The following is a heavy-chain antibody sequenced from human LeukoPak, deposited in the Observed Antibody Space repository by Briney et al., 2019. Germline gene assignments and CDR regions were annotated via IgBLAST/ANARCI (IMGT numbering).Heavy chain of an antibody. CDR1: GYTFTDYS. V-gene: IGHV1-46*01. CDR2: INPGGGST. CDR3: ARVHISGYSRYLYYFDY. J-gene: IGHJ4*02. D-gene: IGHD3-22*01. Sequence: ASVKVSCKASGYTFTDYSMTWVRQAPGQGLQWMGMINPGGGSTTYAQNLQGRLTMTSDTSTSTVYIELSSLRSEDTAVYYCARVHISGYSRYLYYFDYWGQGTLVTVSS.